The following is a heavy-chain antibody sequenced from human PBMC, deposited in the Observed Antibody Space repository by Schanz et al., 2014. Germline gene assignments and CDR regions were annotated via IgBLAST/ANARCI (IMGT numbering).Heavy chain of an antibody. CDR1: RIIFGTYS. J-gene: IGHJ4*02. D-gene: IGHD1-26*01. CDR3: ARDSGSHYLVDY. CDR2: ISRSSSTI. Sequence: EVQLVESGGGLVKPGGSLRLSCTASRIIFGTYSMNWIRQTPKGLEWVSYISRSSSTIYYADSVRGRFTISRDNAKNSLYLQMNSLRAEDTAVYYCARDSGSHYLVDYWGQGTLVTVSS. V-gene: IGHV3-48*01.